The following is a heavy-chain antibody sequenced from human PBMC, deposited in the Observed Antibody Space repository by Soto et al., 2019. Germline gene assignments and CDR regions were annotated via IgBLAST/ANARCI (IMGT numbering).Heavy chain of an antibody. V-gene: IGHV4-39*02. CDR1: GGSISSSSYY. Sequence: SETLSLTCTVSGGSISSSSYYWGWIRQPPGKGLEWIGSIYYSGSTYYNPSLKSRVTISVDTSKNQFSLQLNSVTPEDTAVYYCAREVPPSMSSGAGSRWYGPRHAFDYWGQGTLVTVSS. J-gene: IGHJ4*02. CDR2: IYYSGST. CDR3: AREVPPSMSSGAGSRWYGPRHAFDY. D-gene: IGHD6-13*01.